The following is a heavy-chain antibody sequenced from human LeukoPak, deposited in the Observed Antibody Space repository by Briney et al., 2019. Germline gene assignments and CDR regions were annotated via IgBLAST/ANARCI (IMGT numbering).Heavy chain of an antibody. CDR1: GYTFTNFG. J-gene: IGHJ6*03. Sequence: ASVKVSCKASGYTFTNFGVAWVRQAHGQGLEWMGWTSANTGNRNYAQKFQDRVTMTTDTSTTTAYMELRSLRSDDTAVYYCARWGSSRTSCFSYSCWYMDVWGEGTTVTVSS. CDR2: TSANTGNR. CDR3: ARWGSSRTSCFSYSCWYMDV. V-gene: IGHV1-18*01. D-gene: IGHD2-2*01.